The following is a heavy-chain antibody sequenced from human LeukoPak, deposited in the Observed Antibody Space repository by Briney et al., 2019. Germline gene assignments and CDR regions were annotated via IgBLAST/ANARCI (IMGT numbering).Heavy chain of an antibody. CDR3: ARGVLLRYFDWLPYYYFDY. CDR1: GGSISSSSYY. V-gene: IGHV4-39*07. Sequence: SETLSLTCTVSGGSISSSSYYWGWIRQPPGKGLEWIGSIYYSGSTYYNPSLKSRVTISVDTSKNQFSLKLSSVTAADTAVYYCARGVLLRYFDWLPYYYFDYWGQGTLVTVSS. D-gene: IGHD3-9*01. J-gene: IGHJ4*02. CDR2: IYYSGST.